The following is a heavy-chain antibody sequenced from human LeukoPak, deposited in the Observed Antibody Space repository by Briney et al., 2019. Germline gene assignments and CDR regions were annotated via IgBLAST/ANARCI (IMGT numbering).Heavy chain of an antibody. CDR3: AKDTRPIVGATILDY. CDR1: GFTFSSYD. Sequence: GGSLRLSCAASGFTFSSYDMNWVRQAPGKGLEWVAFIRYDGSNKYYADSVKGRFTISRDNSKNTLYLQMNSLRAEDTAVYYCAKDTRPIVGATILDYWGQGTLVTVSS. J-gene: IGHJ4*02. D-gene: IGHD1-26*01. CDR2: IRYDGSNK. V-gene: IGHV3-30*02.